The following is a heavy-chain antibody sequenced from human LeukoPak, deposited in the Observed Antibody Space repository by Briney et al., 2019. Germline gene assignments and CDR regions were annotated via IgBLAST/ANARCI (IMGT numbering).Heavy chain of an antibody. CDR1: GITFSSYW. CDR2: INTQGTYT. D-gene: IGHD2-15*01. J-gene: IGHJ4*02. CDR3: VIDLGDYNDF. V-gene: IGHV3-74*01. Sequence: GGSLRLSCAVSGITFSSYWMHWVRQDPGRGLLWVSRINTQGTYTNYADSVKGRFTISRDNAKNTLYLQMSSLRADDTAVYYCVIDLGDYNDFRGQGTLVSVSS.